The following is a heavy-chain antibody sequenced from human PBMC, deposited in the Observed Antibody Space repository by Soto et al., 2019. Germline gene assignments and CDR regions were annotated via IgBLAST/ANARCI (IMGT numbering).Heavy chain of an antibody. CDR1: GFTFSSFW. CDR3: ARRPYGDYGDYFDY. J-gene: IGHJ4*02. D-gene: IGHD4-17*01. Sequence: EVQLVESGGGLVQPGGSLRLSCAPSGFTFSSFWMSWVRQAPGKGLEWVANITPDGREKNYVDSVKGRFTISRDNAKNSLYLQMNRLRAEDTAVYYCARRPYGDYGDYFDYWGQGTLVTVSS. CDR2: ITPDGREK. V-gene: IGHV3-7*01.